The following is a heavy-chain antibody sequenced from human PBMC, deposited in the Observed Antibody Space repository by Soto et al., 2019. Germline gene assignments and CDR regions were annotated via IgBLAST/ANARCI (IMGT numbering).Heavy chain of an antibody. CDR1: GGSISSGGYS. CDR3: ARNALNDYGVVGDAFDI. D-gene: IGHD4-17*01. V-gene: IGHV4-30-2*01. J-gene: IGHJ3*02. Sequence: QLQLQESGSGLVKPSQTLSLTCAVSGGSISSGGYSWSWIRQPPGKGLEWIGYIYHSGSTYYNPSLKSRVTISVDRSKNQFSLKLSSVTAADTAVYYCARNALNDYGVVGDAFDIWGQGTMVTVSS. CDR2: IYHSGST.